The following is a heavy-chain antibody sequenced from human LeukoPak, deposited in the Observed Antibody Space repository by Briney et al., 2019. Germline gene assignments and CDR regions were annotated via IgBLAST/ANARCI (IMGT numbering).Heavy chain of an antibody. Sequence: SDTLSLTCTVSGDSISSYYWSWIRQPPGKGPEWIGYIYYSGSTDYNPSLKSRVTISVDTSKNQFSLMLSSVTAADTAVYYCARRGSAYSWFDPWGQGTLVTVSS. J-gene: IGHJ5*02. CDR3: ARRGSAYSWFDP. CDR2: IYYSGST. V-gene: IGHV4-59*01. D-gene: IGHD2-15*01. CDR1: GDSISSYY.